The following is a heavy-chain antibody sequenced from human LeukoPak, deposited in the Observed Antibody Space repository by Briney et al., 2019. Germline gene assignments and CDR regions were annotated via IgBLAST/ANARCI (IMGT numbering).Heavy chain of an antibody. J-gene: IGHJ3*02. CDR3: ARPSVIAAAGDFDAFDI. CDR2: ITPIFGTA. CDR1: GGTFSSYA. Sequence: ASVKVSCKASGGTFSSYAISWVRQAPGQGLEWMGGITPIFGTANYAQKFQGRVTITADESTSTAYMELSSLRSEDTAVYYCARPSVIAAAGDFDAFDIWGQGTMVTVSS. V-gene: IGHV1-69*13. D-gene: IGHD6-13*01.